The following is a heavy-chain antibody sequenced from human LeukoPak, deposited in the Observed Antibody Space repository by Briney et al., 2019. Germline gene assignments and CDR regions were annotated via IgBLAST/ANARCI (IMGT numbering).Heavy chain of an antibody. J-gene: IGHJ4*02. CDR1: GFTFSSYG. D-gene: IGHD5-12*01. Sequence: SGGSLRLSCAASGFTFSSYGMHWVRQAPGKGLEWVAVISYDGSNKYYADSVKGRFTISRDNSKNTLYLQMNSLRAEDTAVYYCASPYSGYDYNFDHWGQGTLVTVSS. CDR3: ASPYSGYDYNFDH. CDR2: ISYDGSNK. V-gene: IGHV3-30*03.